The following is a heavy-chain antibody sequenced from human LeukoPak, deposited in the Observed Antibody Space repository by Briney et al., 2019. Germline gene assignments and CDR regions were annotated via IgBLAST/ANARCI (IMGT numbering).Heavy chain of an antibody. CDR2: ISGDGDNT. Sequence: GGSLKLSCVASGFTLDNYALHWFRQPPGKVLNWISLISGDGDNTYYADSVKGRFTISRDNSKNSLYLQMSSLRAEDTALYYCAKGVRSGTYYNCFDPWGQGTLVTVSS. V-gene: IGHV3-43*02. CDR3: AKGVRSGTYYNCFDP. J-gene: IGHJ5*02. D-gene: IGHD1-26*01. CDR1: GFTLDNYA.